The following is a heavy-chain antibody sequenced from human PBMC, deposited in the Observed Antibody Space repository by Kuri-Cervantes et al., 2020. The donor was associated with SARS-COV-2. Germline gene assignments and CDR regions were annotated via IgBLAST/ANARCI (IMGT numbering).Heavy chain of an antibody. CDR3: ARLAGYDFWSGYSPEYYYYMDV. CDR2: IYYSGST. CDR1: GGSISSSSYY. Sequence: SETLSLTCTVSGGSISSSSYYWGWIRQPPGKGPEWIGSIYYSGSTYYNPSLKSRVTISVDTSKNQFSLKLSSVTAADTAVYYCARLAGYDFWSGYSPEYYYYMDVWGKGTTVTVSS. V-gene: IGHV4-39*01. D-gene: IGHD3-3*01. J-gene: IGHJ6*03.